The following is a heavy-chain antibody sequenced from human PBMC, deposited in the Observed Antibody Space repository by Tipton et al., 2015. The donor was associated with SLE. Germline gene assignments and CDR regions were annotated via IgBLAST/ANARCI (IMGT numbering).Heavy chain of an antibody. CDR2: IKQDGSEK. CDR1: GFTFSSYW. J-gene: IGHJ6*02. V-gene: IGHV3-7*01. CDR3: AGDPNGMDV. Sequence: SLRLSCAASGFTFSSYWMSWVRQAPGKGLEWVANIKQDGSEKYYVDSVKGRFTISRDNAKDSLYLRMNSLRAEDTAVYYCAGDPNGMDVWGQGTTVTVSS.